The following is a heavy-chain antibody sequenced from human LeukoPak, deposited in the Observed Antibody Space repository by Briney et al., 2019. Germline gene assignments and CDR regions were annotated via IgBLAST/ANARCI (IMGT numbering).Heavy chain of an antibody. D-gene: IGHD3-10*01. Sequence: GGSLRLSCAASGFTFSDYYMSWIRRAPGKGLEWVSYISNSGSTIYYADSVKGRFTISRDNAKNSLYLQMNSLRAEDTAVYYCAREMDYYGSGSPYWGQGTLVTVSS. V-gene: IGHV3-11*01. CDR2: ISNSGSTI. CDR3: AREMDYYGSGSPY. J-gene: IGHJ4*02. CDR1: GFTFSDYY.